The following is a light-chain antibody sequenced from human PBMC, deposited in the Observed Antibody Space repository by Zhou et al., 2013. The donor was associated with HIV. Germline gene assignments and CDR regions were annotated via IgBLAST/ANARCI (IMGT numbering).Light chain of an antibody. Sequence: DILLTQSPLALSVYIGDRVTITCRANESIGQWLAWYQQKPGKAPKVVIYKASTLESGVPSRFSGRGSGTDFTLTVSSLHLEDFATYFCLQHNSLPQTFGQGTKVEIK. J-gene: IGKJ1*01. V-gene: IGKV1-5*03. CDR1: ESIGQW. CDR3: LQHNSLPQT. CDR2: KAS.